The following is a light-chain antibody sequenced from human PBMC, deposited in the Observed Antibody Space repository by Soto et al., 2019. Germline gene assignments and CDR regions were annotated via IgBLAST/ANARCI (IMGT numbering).Light chain of an antibody. J-gene: IGKJ1*01. CDR2: GAS. Sequence: TITCSASQSVSSSYLAWYQQKPGQAPRLLIYGASSRATGIPDRFSGSGSRTDFTLTISRLEPEDFAVYYCQQDGSSPKTFGQGTKVDIK. V-gene: IGKV3-20*01. CDR3: QQDGSSPKT. CDR1: QSVSSSY.